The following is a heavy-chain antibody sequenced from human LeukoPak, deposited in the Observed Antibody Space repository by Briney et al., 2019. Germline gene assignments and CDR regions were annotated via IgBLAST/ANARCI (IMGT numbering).Heavy chain of an antibody. V-gene: IGHV4-61*02. D-gene: IGHD6-6*01. Sequence: SQTLSLTCTVSGGSISSGRYYWNWIRQPAGKGLEWIVRIYTSGSTNYNPSLKSRITISVDTSKNQFSLKLSSVTAADTAVYDGARRHVEYSSSSDPYYFDYWGQGTLVTVSS. J-gene: IGHJ4*02. CDR1: GGSISSGRYY. CDR2: IYTSGST. CDR3: ARRHVEYSSSSDPYYFDY.